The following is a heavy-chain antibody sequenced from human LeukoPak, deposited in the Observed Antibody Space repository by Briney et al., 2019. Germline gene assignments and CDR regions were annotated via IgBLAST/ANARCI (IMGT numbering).Heavy chain of an antibody. Sequence: SGTLSLTCAVSGGSISSSNWWSWVRQPPGKGLEWIGEIYHSGSTYYNPSLKSRVTISVDRSKNQFSLKLSSVTAADTAVYYCARVIAAAGFGDWFDPWGQGTLVTVSS. J-gene: IGHJ5*02. CDR1: GGSISSSNW. CDR2: IYHSGST. CDR3: ARVIAAAGFGDWFDP. D-gene: IGHD6-13*01. V-gene: IGHV4-4*02.